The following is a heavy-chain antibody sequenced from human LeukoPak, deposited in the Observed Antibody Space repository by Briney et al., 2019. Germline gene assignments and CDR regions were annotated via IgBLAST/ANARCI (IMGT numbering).Heavy chain of an antibody. CDR1: GFTFSSYS. Sequence: PGGSLRLSCAASGFTFSSYSMNWVRHAPGRGLEGISSISSSSSSMYYADSVKGRFTISRDNAKNSLSLQMNSLRDEDTAVYYCAREGGAGSNFDYWGQGTLVTVSS. CDR3: AREGGAGSNFDY. D-gene: IGHD2-21*01. J-gene: IGHJ4*02. V-gene: IGHV3-48*02. CDR2: ISSSSSSM.